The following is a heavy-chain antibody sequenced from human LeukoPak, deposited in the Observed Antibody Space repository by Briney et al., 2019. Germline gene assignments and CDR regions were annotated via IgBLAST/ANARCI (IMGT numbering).Heavy chain of an antibody. J-gene: IGHJ4*02. Sequence: ASVKVSCKASGYTFTGCYMHWVRQAPGQGLEWMGWINPNSGGTNYAQKFQGRVTMTRDTSISTAYMELSRLRSDDTAIYYCARASWVSSTDAVRWGQGTLVTVSS. CDR2: INPNSGGT. D-gene: IGHD3-16*01. V-gene: IGHV1-2*02. CDR1: GYTFTGCY. CDR3: ARASWVSSTDAVR.